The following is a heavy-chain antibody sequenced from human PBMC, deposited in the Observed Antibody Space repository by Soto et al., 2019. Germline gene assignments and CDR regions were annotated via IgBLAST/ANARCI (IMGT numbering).Heavy chain of an antibody. CDR3: ARAAGYCTNGVCLRWFDP. CDR1: GYTFTDYW. J-gene: IGHJ5*02. V-gene: IGHV5-51*01. Sequence: GESLKISCKGSGYTFTDYWIGWVRQMPGKGLEWMGIIYPGDSDTRYSPSFQGQVTISADKSISTAYLQWSSLKASDTAMYYCARAAGYCTNGVCLRWFDPWGQGTLVTVSS. CDR2: IYPGDSDT. D-gene: IGHD2-8*01.